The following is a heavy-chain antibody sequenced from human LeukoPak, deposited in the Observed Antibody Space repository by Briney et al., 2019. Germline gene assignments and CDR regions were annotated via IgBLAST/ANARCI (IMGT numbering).Heavy chain of an antibody. V-gene: IGHV1-2*02. CDR1: GYTFTGYY. Sequence: ASVKVSCKASGYTFTGYYIHWLRQAPGQGLEWMGSINSNSGDTNYAQKFQGRVTMTRDTSISTAYMELSSLRSDDTAVYYCARSVREVIDSSRAPFDYWGQGTLVTVSS. J-gene: IGHJ4*02. CDR2: INSNSGDT. D-gene: IGHD3-10*01. CDR3: ARSVREVIDSSRAPFDY.